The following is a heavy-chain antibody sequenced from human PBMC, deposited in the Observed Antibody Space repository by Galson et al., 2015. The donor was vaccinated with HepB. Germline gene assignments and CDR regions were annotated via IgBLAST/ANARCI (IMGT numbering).Heavy chain of an antibody. J-gene: IGHJ6*02. CDR2: INSDGSST. Sequence: SLRLSCAASGFTLSSYWMHWVRQAPGKGLVWVSRINSDGSSTSYADSVKGRFTISRDNAKNTLYLQMNSLRAEDTAVYYCARGARFLEWPNYGMDVWGQGTTVTVSS. D-gene: IGHD3-3*01. CDR1: GFTLSSYW. V-gene: IGHV3-74*01. CDR3: ARGARFLEWPNYGMDV.